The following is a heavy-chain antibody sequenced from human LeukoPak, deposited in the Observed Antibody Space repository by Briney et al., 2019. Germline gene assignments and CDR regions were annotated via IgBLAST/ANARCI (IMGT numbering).Heavy chain of an antibody. CDR2: INPNSGGT. V-gene: IGHV1-2*02. Sequence: ASVKVSCKASGYTFTGYYMRWVRQAPGQGLEWMGWINPNSGGTNYAQKFQGRVTMTRDTSISTAYMELSRLRSDDTAVYYCARDSGGYYYMDVWGKGTTVTVSS. J-gene: IGHJ6*03. CDR1: GYTFTGYY. D-gene: IGHD1-26*01. CDR3: ARDSGGYYYMDV.